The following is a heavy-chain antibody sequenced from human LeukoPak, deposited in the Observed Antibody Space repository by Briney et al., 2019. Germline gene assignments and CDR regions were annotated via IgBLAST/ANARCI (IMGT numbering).Heavy chain of an antibody. Sequence: PSEILSLTCTVSGGSISSYYWSWIRQPPGKGLEWIGHIYYSGSTNYNPSLKSRVTISVDTSKNQFSLKLSPVTAADTAVYYCARGLRYFVFGSYYFDYWGQGTLVTVSS. V-gene: IGHV4-59*08. CDR1: GGSISSYY. J-gene: IGHJ4*02. CDR3: ARGLRYFVFGSYYFDY. CDR2: IYYSGST. D-gene: IGHD3-9*01.